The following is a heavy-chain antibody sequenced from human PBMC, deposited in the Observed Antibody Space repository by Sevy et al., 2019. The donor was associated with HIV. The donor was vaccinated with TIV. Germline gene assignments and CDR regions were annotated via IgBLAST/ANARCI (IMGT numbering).Heavy chain of an antibody. CDR2: ISGLNNYI. CDR1: GFTFSSYS. D-gene: IGHD6-19*01. CDR3: ARGASSGWDYFDY. J-gene: IGHJ4*02. Sequence: GESLKISCAASGFTFSSYSMNWVRQAPGKGLEWVSYISGLNNYIYYADSVRGRFTISRDNAKNSLYLQMNSLGAEDTAVYYCARGASSGWDYFDYWGQGTLVTVSS. V-gene: IGHV3-21*06.